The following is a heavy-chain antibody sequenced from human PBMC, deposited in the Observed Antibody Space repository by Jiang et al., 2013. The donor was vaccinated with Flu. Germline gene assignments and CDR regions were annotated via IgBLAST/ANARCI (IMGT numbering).Heavy chain of an antibody. CDR2: ISSSGSTI. Sequence: ESGGGLVQPGGSLRLSCAASGFTFSSYEMNWVRQAPGKGLEWVSYISSSGSTIYYADSVKGRFTISRDNAKNSLYLQMNSLRAEDTAVYYCATGGYDSSGYYFQYFQHWGQGTLVTVSS. D-gene: IGHD3-22*01. CDR3: ATGGYDSSGYYFQYFQH. J-gene: IGHJ1*01. V-gene: IGHV3-48*03. CDR1: GFTFSSYE.